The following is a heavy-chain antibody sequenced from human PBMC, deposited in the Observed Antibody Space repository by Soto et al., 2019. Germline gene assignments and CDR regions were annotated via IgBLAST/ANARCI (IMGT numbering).Heavy chain of an antibody. CDR1: GSTLGDHY. Sequence: QVQLVQSGAEVQKPWVSVRVSCKASGSTLGDHYLHWVRQAPGQGLEWMGWLNPRSGDTDSAQRFRGRVTTTSDTSINTAYLQLNSLRSDDTAVSFCARARSARSRLDNWGQRSLVTASS. J-gene: IGHJ4*02. V-gene: IGHV1-2*02. CDR2: LNPRSGDT. D-gene: IGHD1-26*01. CDR3: ARARSARSRLDN.